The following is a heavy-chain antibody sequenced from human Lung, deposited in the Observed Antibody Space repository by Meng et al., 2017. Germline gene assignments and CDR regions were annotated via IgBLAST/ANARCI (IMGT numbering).Heavy chain of an antibody. CDR1: GYTFIRYG. Sequence: QVQLVQAGAEVKKPGAPGKVSCKASGYTFIRYGISWVRQAPGQGLEWMGWISTYNGNTNYAQKFQGRVTMTTDTSTSTAYMELRSLRSDDTAVYYCAVMGLYGDYDNWYFDLWGRGTLVTVSS. CDR3: AVMGLYGDYDNWYFDL. CDR2: ISTYNGNT. J-gene: IGHJ2*01. V-gene: IGHV1-18*01. D-gene: IGHD4-17*01.